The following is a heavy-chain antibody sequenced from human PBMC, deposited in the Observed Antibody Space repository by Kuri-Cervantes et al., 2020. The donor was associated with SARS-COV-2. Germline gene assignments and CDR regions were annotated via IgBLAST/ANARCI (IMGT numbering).Heavy chain of an antibody. CDR1: GITFSSYA. D-gene: IGHD1-26*01. J-gene: IGHJ6*03. CDR3: AKGPGNYYYYYMDV. CDR2: IRGSGGST. Sequence: GESLKISCAASGITFSSYAMSLVRQAPGKGLEWVSAIRGSGGSTYYADSVKGRFTISRDNSKNTLYLQMNSLRAEDTAVYYCAKGPGNYYYYYMDVWGKGTMVTVSS. V-gene: IGHV3-23*01.